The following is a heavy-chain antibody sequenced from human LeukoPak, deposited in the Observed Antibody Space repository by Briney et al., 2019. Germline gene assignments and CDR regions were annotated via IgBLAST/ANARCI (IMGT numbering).Heavy chain of an antibody. CDR2: IYPGDSDT. V-gene: IGHV5-51*01. J-gene: IGHJ4*02. Sequence: GESLKISCKGSGYSFTSYWIGWVRQMPGKGLEWMGIIYPGDSDTRYSPSFQAPITISTDKSISTAYLQWSSLKASDTAMYYCARIPCGGDCYLFDYWGQGTLVTVSS. CDR3: ARIPCGGDCYLFDY. CDR1: GYSFTSYW. D-gene: IGHD2-21*02.